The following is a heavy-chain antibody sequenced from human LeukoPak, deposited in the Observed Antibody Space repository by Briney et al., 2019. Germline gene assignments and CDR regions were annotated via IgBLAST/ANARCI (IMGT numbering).Heavy chain of an antibody. CDR1: GFTFSSYA. V-gene: IGHV3-23*01. Sequence: GGSLRLSCAASGFTFSSYAMSWVRQAPGKGLEWVSVISGSGGSTYYADSVKGRFTISRDNSKNTVYLQMNSLRPEDTAVYYCAKDKARAADYYFDYWGHGTLVTVSS. CDR3: AKDKARAADYYFDY. CDR2: ISGSGGST. J-gene: IGHJ4*01. D-gene: IGHD6-13*01.